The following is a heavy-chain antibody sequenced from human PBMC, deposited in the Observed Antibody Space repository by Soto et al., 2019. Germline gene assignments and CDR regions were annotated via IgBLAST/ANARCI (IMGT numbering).Heavy chain of an antibody. CDR2: ISYDGSNK. CDR1: GFTFSSYA. J-gene: IGHJ6*02. V-gene: IGHV3-30-3*01. Sequence: GGSLRLSCAASGFTFSSYAMHWVRQAPGKGLEWVAVISYDGSNKYYADSVKGRFTISRDNSKNTLYLQMNSLRAEDTAVYYCARDSYGSSWYYYYYGMDVWGQGTTVTVSS. CDR3: ARDSYGSSWYYYYYGMDV. D-gene: IGHD6-13*01.